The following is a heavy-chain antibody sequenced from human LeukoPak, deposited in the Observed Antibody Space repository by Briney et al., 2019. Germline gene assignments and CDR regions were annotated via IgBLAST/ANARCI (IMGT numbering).Heavy chain of an antibody. J-gene: IGHJ4*02. Sequence: KAGGSLRLSCAASGFTFSSYSMNWVRQAPGKGLEWVSSISSRSSYIYYADSVKGRFTISRDNAKNSLYLQMNSLRAEDTAVYYCARDGPYYYDSSGYYFDYWGQGTLVTVSS. D-gene: IGHD3-22*01. CDR3: ARDGPYYYDSSGYYFDY. V-gene: IGHV3-21*01. CDR2: ISSRSSYI. CDR1: GFTFSSYS.